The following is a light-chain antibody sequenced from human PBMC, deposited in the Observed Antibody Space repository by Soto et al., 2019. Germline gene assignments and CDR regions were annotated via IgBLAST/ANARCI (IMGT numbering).Light chain of an antibody. CDR3: HQYGFFLT. J-gene: IGKJ2*01. CDR1: QSIDTA. Sequence: DVQMTQSPSTLSASVGDTVTITCRASQSIDTALAWYQQKPGKAPNLLIYRASNLESGVPSRFSGSGSGTEFTLAISSLQPDDFATYYCHQYGFFLTFGKGTKLEIK. V-gene: IGKV1-5*03. CDR2: RAS.